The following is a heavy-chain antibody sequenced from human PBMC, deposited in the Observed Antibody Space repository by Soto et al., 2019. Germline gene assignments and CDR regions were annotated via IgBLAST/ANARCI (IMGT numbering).Heavy chain of an antibody. CDR2: LYPGDSDT. CDR1: GYSFTSYW. CDR3: ARRSGGAGYYYGMDV. D-gene: IGHD3-10*01. Sequence: GESLKISCKGSGYSFTSYWIGWVRQMPGKGLEWMGILYPGDSDTRYSPSFQGQVTISADKSISTAYLQWSSLKASDTAMYYCARRSGGAGYYYGMDVWGQGTTVTVSS. V-gene: IGHV5-51*01. J-gene: IGHJ6*02.